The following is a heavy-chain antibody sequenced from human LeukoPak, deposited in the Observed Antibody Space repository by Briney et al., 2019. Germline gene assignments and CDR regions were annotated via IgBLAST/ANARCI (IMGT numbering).Heavy chain of an antibody. Sequence: SETLSLTCTVSGGSITSSSYYWSWIRQPPGKGLEWIGEINHSGSTNYNPSLKSRVTISVDTSKNQFSLKLSSVTAADTAVYYCARGKAMYYDFWSGYHLLGHFDYWGQGTLVTVSS. CDR1: GGSITSSSYY. J-gene: IGHJ4*02. CDR2: INHSGST. D-gene: IGHD3-3*01. CDR3: ARGKAMYYDFWSGYHLLGHFDY. V-gene: IGHV4-39*07.